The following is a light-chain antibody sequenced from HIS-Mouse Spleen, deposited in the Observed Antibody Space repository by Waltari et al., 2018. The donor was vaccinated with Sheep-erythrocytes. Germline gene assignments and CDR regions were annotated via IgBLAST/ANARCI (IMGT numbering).Light chain of an antibody. CDR3: CSYAGSYNHV. V-gene: IGLV2-11*01. CDR2: DVS. J-gene: IGLJ1*01. CDR1: TGYVSGYNY. Sequence: QSALTQPRSVSGPPGQSVTIPCTGPTGYVSGYNYVSWYQQHPGKAPKLMSYDVSKRPSGVPARLSCSKAGNTASLTISGLQAEDEADYYCCSYAGSYNHVFATGTKVTVL.